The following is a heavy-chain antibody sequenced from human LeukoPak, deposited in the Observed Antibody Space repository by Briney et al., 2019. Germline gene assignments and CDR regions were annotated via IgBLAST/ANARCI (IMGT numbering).Heavy chain of an antibody. D-gene: IGHD1-26*01. V-gene: IGHV3-30*18. Sequence: GGSLRLSCAASGFTFSDFWMHWVRQAPGKGLEWEAVISYDGSNKYYADSVKGRFTISRDNSKNTLYLQMNSLRAEDTAVYYCAKKGWELLGRHYYYYGMDVWGQGTTVTVSS. CDR3: AKKGWELLGRHYYYYGMDV. J-gene: IGHJ6*02. CDR1: GFTFSDFW. CDR2: ISYDGSNK.